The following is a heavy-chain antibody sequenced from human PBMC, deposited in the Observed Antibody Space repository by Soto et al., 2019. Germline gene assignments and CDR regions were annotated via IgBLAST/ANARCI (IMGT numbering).Heavy chain of an antibody. J-gene: IGHJ5*02. CDR2: ISSSSSTI. Sequence: GGSLRLSCAASGFTFSSYSMNWVRQAPGKGLEWVSYISSSSSTIYYADSVKGRFTISRDNAKNSLYLQMNSLRAEDTAVYYCARELYDFWRYWFAPWGQGTLVTVSS. CDR3: ARELYDFWRYWFAP. CDR1: GFTFSSYS. V-gene: IGHV3-48*01. D-gene: IGHD3-3*01.